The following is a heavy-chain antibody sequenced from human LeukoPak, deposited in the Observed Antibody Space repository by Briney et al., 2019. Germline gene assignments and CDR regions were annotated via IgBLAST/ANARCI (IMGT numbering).Heavy chain of an antibody. V-gene: IGHV1-2*02. CDR2: INPNSGGT. Sequence: ASVKVSCKASGYTFTGYYIHWVRQAPGQGLEWMGWINPNSGGTNYAQKFQGRVTMTRDTSISTAYMELSRLRSDDTAVYYCARDHHYYDSSNPDYWGQGTLVTVSS. CDR1: GYTFTGYY. CDR3: ARDHHYYDSSNPDY. D-gene: IGHD3-22*01. J-gene: IGHJ4*02.